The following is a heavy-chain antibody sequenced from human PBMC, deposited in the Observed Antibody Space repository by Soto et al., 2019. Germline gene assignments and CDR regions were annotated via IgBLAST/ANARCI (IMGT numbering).Heavy chain of an antibody. CDR2: IHQHGSEK. CDR3: TRVGHYYDSSGYSSRFDY. D-gene: IGHD3-22*01. CDR1: GFTFTSYW. Sequence: GGSLRLSCAASGFTFTSYWMNWVRQAPGKGLEWVASIHQHGSEKYYVDSVKGRFTISRDNAKNSLYLQMNSLRAEDTAVYYCTRVGHYYDSSGYSSRFDYWGQGTLVTVSS. J-gene: IGHJ4*02. V-gene: IGHV3-7*04.